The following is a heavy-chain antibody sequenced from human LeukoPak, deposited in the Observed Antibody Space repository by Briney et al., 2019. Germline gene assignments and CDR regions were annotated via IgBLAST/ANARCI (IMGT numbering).Heavy chain of an antibody. CDR2: FYYSGST. CDR3: ARGVTLVYGAIRGDWFDP. CDR1: GGSISSGYY. J-gene: IGHJ5*02. Sequence: SETLSLTCTVSGGSISSGYYWGWIRQPPGKGLEWIGSFYYSGSTYYNPSLKSRVSISVDTSKNQFSLKLSSVTAADTAVYHCARGVTLVYGAIRGDWFDPWGQGTLVTVSS. D-gene: IGHD4-17*01. V-gene: IGHV4-38-2*02.